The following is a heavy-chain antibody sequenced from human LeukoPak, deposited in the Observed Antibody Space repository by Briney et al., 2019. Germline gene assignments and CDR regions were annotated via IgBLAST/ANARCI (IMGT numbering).Heavy chain of an antibody. J-gene: IGHJ4*02. D-gene: IGHD3-3*01. Sequence: GGSLRLSCAASGFTFSSYGMHWVRQAPGKGLEWVAVIWYDGSNIYYADSVKGRFTISRDNSKNTLYLQMNSLRAEDTAVYYCARDDGFWSGYYWGQGTLVTVSS. V-gene: IGHV3-33*01. CDR3: ARDDGFWSGYY. CDR2: IWYDGSNI. CDR1: GFTFSSYG.